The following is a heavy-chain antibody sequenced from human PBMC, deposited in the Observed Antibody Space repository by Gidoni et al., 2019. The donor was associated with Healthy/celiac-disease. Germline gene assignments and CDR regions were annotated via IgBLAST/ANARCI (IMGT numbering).Heavy chain of an antibody. J-gene: IGHJ5*02. Sequence: VQPSQTLSLTCTVSGGSISSGGYYWSWIRQHPGKGLEWIGYIYYSGSTYYNPSLKSRVTISVDTSKNQFSLKLSSVTAADTAVYYCARGRGGYCSSTSCYGVDNWFDPWGQGTLVTVSS. V-gene: IGHV4-31*03. CDR3: ARGRGGYCSSTSCYGVDNWFDP. CDR1: GGSISSGGYY. CDR2: IYYSGST. D-gene: IGHD2-2*01.